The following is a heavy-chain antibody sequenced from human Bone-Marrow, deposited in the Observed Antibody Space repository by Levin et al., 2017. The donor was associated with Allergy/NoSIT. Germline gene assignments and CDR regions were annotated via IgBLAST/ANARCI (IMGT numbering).Heavy chain of an antibody. D-gene: IGHD1-26*01. CDR1: GYTFNSYY. Sequence: ASVKVSCKASGYTFNSYYLHWVRQAPGQGLEWMGVISPGGGGTNYAQNFQDRVTLTRDTSTNTVNIELSGLRPDDTAVYYCARGGSDPYFDYWGQGTLITVSS. CDR2: ISPGGGGT. CDR3: ARGGSDPYFDY. J-gene: IGHJ4*02. V-gene: IGHV1-46*02.